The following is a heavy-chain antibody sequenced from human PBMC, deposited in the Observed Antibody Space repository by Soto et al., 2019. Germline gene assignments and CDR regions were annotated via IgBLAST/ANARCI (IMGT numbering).Heavy chain of an antibody. D-gene: IGHD5-12*01. J-gene: IGHJ5*01. CDR2: ISSSGTYI. CDR3: ARSPVEIVATSLYWFDS. Sequence: EVHLVESGGGLVQPGGSLRLSCAASGFTFSSYSMNWVRQASGKGLEWVASISSSGTYILYADSVKGRFTSSRDKSKNSLYLQMNRLRVEDTAVYYCARSPVEIVATSLYWFDSWGQGTLVTVSS. CDR1: GFTFSSYS. V-gene: IGHV3-21*01.